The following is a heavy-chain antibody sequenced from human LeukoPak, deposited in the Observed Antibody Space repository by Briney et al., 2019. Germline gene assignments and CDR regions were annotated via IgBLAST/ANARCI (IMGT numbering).Heavy chain of an antibody. Sequence: SETLSLTCTVSGGSISSSSYYWGWIRQPPGKGLEWNGSIYYSGSTYYNPSLKSRVTISVDTSKSQFSLKLSSVTAADTAVYYCASQNKNSPITIFGVVIRHFDYWGQGTLVTVSS. CDR3: ASQNKNSPITIFGVVIRHFDY. V-gene: IGHV4-39*01. CDR2: IYYSGST. D-gene: IGHD3-3*01. J-gene: IGHJ4*02. CDR1: GGSISSSSYY.